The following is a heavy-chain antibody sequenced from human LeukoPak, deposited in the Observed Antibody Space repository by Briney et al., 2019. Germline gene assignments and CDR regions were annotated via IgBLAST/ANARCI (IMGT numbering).Heavy chain of an antibody. CDR1: GFTFGNYG. CDR2: ISGSGEMI. J-gene: IGHJ3*02. D-gene: IGHD2-15*01. CDR3: ARDGFSEISRDNYGFDI. Sequence: GGCLRLSCGASGFTFGNYGMSWVRQASGKGPEWVSGISGSGEMIHYADSVKGRFTISRDNSKNTVYLQMNSLRVDDTAEYYCARDGFSEISRDNYGFDIWGQGTMVTVAS. V-gene: IGHV3-23*01.